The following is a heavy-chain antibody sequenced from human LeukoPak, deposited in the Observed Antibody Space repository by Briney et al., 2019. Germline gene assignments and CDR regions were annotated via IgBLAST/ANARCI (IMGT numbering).Heavy chain of an antibody. CDR2: IYSGGST. CDR1: GFTVSSNY. CDR3: ARITYYEFWSGYGTDYYYGMDV. Sequence: GGSLRLSCAASGFTVSSNYMSWVRQAPGKGLEWVSVIYSGGSTYYADSVKGRFTISRDNSKNTLYLQMNSLRAEDTAVYYCARITYYEFWSGYGTDYYYGMDVWGQGTTVTVSS. V-gene: IGHV3-66*01. J-gene: IGHJ6*02. D-gene: IGHD3-3*01.